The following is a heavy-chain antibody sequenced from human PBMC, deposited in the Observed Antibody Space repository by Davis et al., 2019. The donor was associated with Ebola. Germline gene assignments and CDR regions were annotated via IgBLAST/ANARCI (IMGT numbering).Heavy chain of an antibody. D-gene: IGHD2-2*01. J-gene: IGHJ6*03. V-gene: IGHV3-33*08. CDR3: ARDSYNVVVPAASNYYYMDV. CDR1: GFTFSTSS. CDR2: IWYDGSNK. Sequence: GGSLRLSCTASGFTFSTSSMSWVRQAPGKGLEWVAVIWYDGSNKYYADSVKGRFTISRDNSKNTLYLQMNSLRAEDTAVYYCARDSYNVVVPAASNYYYMDVWGKGTTVTVSS.